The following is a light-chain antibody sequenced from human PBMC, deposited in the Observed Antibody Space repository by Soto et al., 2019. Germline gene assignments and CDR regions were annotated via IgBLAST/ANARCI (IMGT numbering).Light chain of an antibody. Sequence: DIQMTQSPSSLSASVADRVTITCRASQSISSYLNWYQQKPGKAPKLLIYAASRLQSGVPSRFSGSGSGTDFTLTISSLQPEDFATYYCQQSYSTPRTFGQGTKVEIK. J-gene: IGKJ1*01. CDR2: AAS. CDR3: QQSYSTPRT. V-gene: IGKV1-39*01. CDR1: QSISSY.